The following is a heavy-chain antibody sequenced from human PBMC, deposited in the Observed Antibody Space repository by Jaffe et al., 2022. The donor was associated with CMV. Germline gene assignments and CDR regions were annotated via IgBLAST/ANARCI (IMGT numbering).Heavy chain of an antibody. CDR3: AKHIYGDYANWFDP. Sequence: EVQLLESGGGLVQRGGSLRLSCAASGFTFSGFAMSWVRQAPGKGLQWVSTISGSGSNTYYADSVKGRFTISRDNSKNTLYLQMNGLRAEDTAIYYCAKHIYGDYANWFDPWGQGTLVTVSS. CDR1: GFTFSGFA. D-gene: IGHD4-17*01. CDR2: ISGSGSNT. V-gene: IGHV3-23*01. J-gene: IGHJ5*02.